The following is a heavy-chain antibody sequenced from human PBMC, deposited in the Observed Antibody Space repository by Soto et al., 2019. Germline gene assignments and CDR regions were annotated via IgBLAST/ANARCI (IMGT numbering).Heavy chain of an antibody. V-gene: IGHV4-31*03. CDR1: GGSISSGGYY. J-gene: IGHJ4*02. CDR2: IYYSGST. CDR3: ARSLYATIDGRYYFDY. Sequence: QVQLQESGPGLVKPSQTLSLTCTVSGGSISSGGYYWSWIRQHPGKGLEWIGYIYYSGSTYYNPSLKCRVTISVDTSKNQFSLKLSSVTAADTAAYYCARSLYATIDGRYYFDYWGQGTLVTVSS. D-gene: IGHD2-8*01.